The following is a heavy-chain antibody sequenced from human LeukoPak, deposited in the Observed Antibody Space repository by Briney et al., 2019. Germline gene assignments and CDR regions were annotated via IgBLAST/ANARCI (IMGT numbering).Heavy chain of an antibody. J-gene: IGHJ4*02. V-gene: IGHV4-30-2*01. Sequence: XSWIRQXXXXXLEWIGYIYHSGSTYYNPSLKSRVTISVDRSKNQFSLKLSSVTAADTAVYYCARDSGTFDYWGQGALVTVSS. D-gene: IGHD3-10*01. CDR2: IYHSGST. CDR3: ARDSGTFDY.